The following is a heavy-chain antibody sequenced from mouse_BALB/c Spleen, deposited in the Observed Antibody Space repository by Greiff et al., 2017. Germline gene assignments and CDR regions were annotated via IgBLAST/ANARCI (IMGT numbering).Heavy chain of an antibody. J-gene: IGHJ1*01. Sequence: QVQLQQSGPELVKPGASVKMSCKASGYTFTDYVISWVMQRTGQGLEWIGEIFPGSGNTYYSEKFKGKATLTVDKSSNTAYMQLSSLTSEDSAVYFCARYDGYFHWYFDVWGAGTTVTVSS. CDR3: ARYDGYFHWYFDV. V-gene: IGHV1-77*01. D-gene: IGHD2-3*01. CDR2: IFPGSGNT. CDR1: GYTFTDYV.